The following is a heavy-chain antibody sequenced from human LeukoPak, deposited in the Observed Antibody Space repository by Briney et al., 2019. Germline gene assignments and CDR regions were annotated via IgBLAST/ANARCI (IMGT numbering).Heavy chain of an antibody. J-gene: IGHJ5*02. D-gene: IGHD2-21*02. Sequence: SETLSLTCGVSGGSLRGYYWSWIHQFPGKGLEWIGEINHSRSPNYNPSFESRVTMSVDRSMNQFSLNLTSVTAADTAVYYCARAVPSRLRTTRFDPWGQGTLVTVSS. CDR2: INHSRSP. CDR3: ARAVPSRLRTTRFDP. CDR1: GGSLRGYY. V-gene: IGHV4-34*01.